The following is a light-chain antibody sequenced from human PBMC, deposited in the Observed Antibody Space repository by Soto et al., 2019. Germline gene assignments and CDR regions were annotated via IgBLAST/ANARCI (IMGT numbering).Light chain of an antibody. V-gene: IGKV3-20*01. Sequence: EVVMTQSPATLSVSPGNTVTLSCRANQTITSNLAWYQQKPGQAPRLLIYGASTRATGIPVRFSGSGSGTDFTLTISRLEPEDFAVYYCQQYGSSPRTFGQGTKVDIK. J-gene: IGKJ1*01. CDR3: QQYGSSPRT. CDR1: QTITSN. CDR2: GAS.